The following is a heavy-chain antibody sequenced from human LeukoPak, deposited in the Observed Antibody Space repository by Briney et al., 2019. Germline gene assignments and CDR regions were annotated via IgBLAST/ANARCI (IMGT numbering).Heavy chain of an antibody. CDR2: INAGSGET. J-gene: IGHJ1*01. D-gene: IGHD6-19*01. CDR3: ARDPRGSGWFEYFQY. Sequence: ASVKVSCKASGYTFTRYAIHWVRQAPGQRPEWMGWINAGSGETKYSQKFQGRVTIIRDTSASTSYMVLSSLGSEDTAVYYWARDPRGSGWFEYFQYWGQGTQVIVSS. V-gene: IGHV1-3*01. CDR1: GYTFTRYA.